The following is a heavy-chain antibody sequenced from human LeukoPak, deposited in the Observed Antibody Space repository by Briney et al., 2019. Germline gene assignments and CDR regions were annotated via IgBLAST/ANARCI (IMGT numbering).Heavy chain of an antibody. CDR1: GFTFSRHW. CDR2: IMSDGSVA. D-gene: IGHD3-10*01. J-gene: IGHJ4*02. CDR3: TRDLIAGSGTYDY. V-gene: IGHV3-74*03. Sequence: GGSPRLSCAASGFTFSRHWMHWVRQAPGKGQVWVSRIMSDGSVAQYADSVKGRFTISRDNAKNTLYLQMNSLRAEDTAFYYCTRDLIAGSGTYDYWGQGTLVTVSS.